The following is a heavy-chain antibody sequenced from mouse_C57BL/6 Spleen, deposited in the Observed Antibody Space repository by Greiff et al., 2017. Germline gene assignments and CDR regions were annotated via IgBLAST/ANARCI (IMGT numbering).Heavy chain of an antibody. CDR3: ARYDGYEGPWFAY. V-gene: IGHV1-7*01. J-gene: IGHJ3*01. Sequence: QVHVKQSGAELAKPGASVKLSCKASGYTFTSYWMHWVKQRPGQGLEWIGYINPSSGYTKYNQKFKDKATLTADKSSSTAYMQLSSLTYEDSAVYYCARYDGYEGPWFAYWGQGTLVTVSA. CDR1: GYTFTSYW. CDR2: INPSSGYT. D-gene: IGHD2-3*01.